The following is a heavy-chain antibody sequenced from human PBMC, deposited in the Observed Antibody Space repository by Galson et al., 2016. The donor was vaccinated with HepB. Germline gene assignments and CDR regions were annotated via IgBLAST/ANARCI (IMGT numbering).Heavy chain of an antibody. CDR2: TYYRAKWYK. CDR1: GDSVSTDSAT. Sequence: CAISGDSVSTDSATWNWIRQSPSRGLEWLGRTYYRAKWYKTYAVSVKSRITINPDTSTNQIFLRLNSVTPEDSAIYYCARATANWDGGGDNWFDPWGQGTLVTVSS. J-gene: IGHJ5*02. D-gene: IGHD7-27*01. CDR3: ARATANWDGGGDNWFDP. V-gene: IGHV6-1*01.